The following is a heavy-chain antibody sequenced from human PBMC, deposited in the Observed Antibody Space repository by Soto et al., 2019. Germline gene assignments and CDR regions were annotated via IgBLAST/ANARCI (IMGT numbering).Heavy chain of an antibody. Sequence: QVQLQESGPGLVKPSGTLSLTCAVSGGSTRKNWWSWVRQTPGKGLEWIGEIHHSVGANYNPSLKSRVTMSVDMSRNQSSLNVTSVTAADTAVYYCASGTDYRWDSWGQGTLVTVSS. CDR3: ASGTDYRWDS. CDR1: GGSTRKNW. CDR2: IHHSVGA. J-gene: IGHJ4*02. D-gene: IGHD1-26*01. V-gene: IGHV4-4*02.